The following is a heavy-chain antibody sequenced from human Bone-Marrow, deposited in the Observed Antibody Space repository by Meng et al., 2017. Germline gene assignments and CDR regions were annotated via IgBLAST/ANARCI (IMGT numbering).Heavy chain of an antibody. D-gene: IGHD2-21*02. J-gene: IGHJ6*02. Sequence: SLKISCAASGFTFDDYAMHWVRQAPGKGLEWVSGISWNSGSIGYADSVKGRFTISRDNAKNSLYLQMNSLRAEDTAVYYCARKSDLEFYYYYYGMDVWGQGTTVTVSS. CDR1: GFTFDDYA. CDR3: ARKSDLEFYYYYYGMDV. CDR2: ISWNSGSI. V-gene: IGHV3-9*01.